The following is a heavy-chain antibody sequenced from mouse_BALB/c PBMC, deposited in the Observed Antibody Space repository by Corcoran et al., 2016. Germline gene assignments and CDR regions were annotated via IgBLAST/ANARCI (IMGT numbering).Heavy chain of an antibody. CDR1: GFSLSTSGMG. D-gene: IGHD2-4*01. Sequence: QVTLKESGPGILQPSQTLSLTCSFSGFSLSTSGMGVSWIRQPSGKGLEWLAHIYWADDKRYNPSLKSRHTISKETASNQVFLKFTSVDTADTATYYCARRAYDYSYYFDYWGQGTTLTVSS. CDR3: ARRAYDYSYYFDY. J-gene: IGHJ2*01. CDR2: IYWADDK. V-gene: IGHV8-12*01.